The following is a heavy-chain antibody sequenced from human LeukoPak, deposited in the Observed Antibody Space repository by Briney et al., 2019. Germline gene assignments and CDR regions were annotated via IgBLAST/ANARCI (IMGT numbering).Heavy chain of an antibody. D-gene: IGHD1-14*01. CDR3: ARETTWVFDY. Sequence: PSETLSLTCTVSGDSITSHYWSWIRQPPGKGLEWIGYIYYTGSTNYNPSLKNRVTISADTSKNQLSLKLSSVTAEDTAVYYCARETTWVFDYWGPGSLVTVSS. V-gene: IGHV4-59*11. CDR1: GDSITSHY. CDR2: IYYTGST. J-gene: IGHJ4*02.